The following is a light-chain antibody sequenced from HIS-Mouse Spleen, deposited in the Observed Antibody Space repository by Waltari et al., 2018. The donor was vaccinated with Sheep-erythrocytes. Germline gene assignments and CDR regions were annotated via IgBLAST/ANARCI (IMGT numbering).Light chain of an antibody. CDR2: RNN. CDR3: AAWDDSLSGPV. J-gene: IGLJ3*02. CDR1: SSNIGSTS. Sequence: QSVLTQPPSASGPPGQRVTIPCSGSSSNIGSTSVYWYQQLPGTAPKLLIYRNNQRPSGVPDRFSGSKSGTSASLAISGLRSEDEADYYCAAWDDSLSGPVFGGGTKLTVL. V-gene: IGLV1-47*01.